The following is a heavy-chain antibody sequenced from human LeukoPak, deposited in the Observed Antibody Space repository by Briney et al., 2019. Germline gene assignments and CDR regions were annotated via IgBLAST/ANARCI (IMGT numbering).Heavy chain of an antibody. Sequence: ASVRVSCKVSGYTLTELSMHWVRQAPGKGLEWMGGFDPEDGETIYAQKFQGRVTITADKSTSTAYMELSSLRSEDTAVYYCASSHPYGDYPFDYWGQGTLVTVSS. CDR3: ASSHPYGDYPFDY. CDR2: FDPEDGET. CDR1: GYTLTELS. V-gene: IGHV1-24*01. J-gene: IGHJ4*02. D-gene: IGHD4-17*01.